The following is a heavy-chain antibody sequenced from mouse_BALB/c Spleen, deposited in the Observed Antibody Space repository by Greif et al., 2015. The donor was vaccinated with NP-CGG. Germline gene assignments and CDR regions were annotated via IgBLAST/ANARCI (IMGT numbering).Heavy chain of an antibody. CDR3: ARRDGYYEYFDY. V-gene: IGHV3-2*02. CDR1: GYSITSDYA. CDR2: ISYSGST. Sequence: EVKLVESGPGLVKPSQSLSLTCTVTGYSITSDYAWNWIRQFPGNKLEWMGYISYSGSTSYNPSLKSRISITRDTSKNQFFLQLNSVTTEDTATYYCARRDGYYEYFDYWGQGTTLTVSS. J-gene: IGHJ2*01. D-gene: IGHD2-3*01.